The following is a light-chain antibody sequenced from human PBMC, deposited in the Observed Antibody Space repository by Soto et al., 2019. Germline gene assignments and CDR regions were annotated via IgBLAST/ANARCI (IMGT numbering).Light chain of an antibody. Sequence: DIQMTQSPSTLSASVGVRVTITCRASQSIGDSLAWYQQKPGKAPYLLISDVSSLERGVPSRFSGSGSGTEFTLTISSMQPDDFATFYCQQYNGYSRTFGQGT. CDR1: QSIGDS. J-gene: IGKJ1*01. V-gene: IGKV1-5*01. CDR3: QQYNGYSRT. CDR2: DVS.